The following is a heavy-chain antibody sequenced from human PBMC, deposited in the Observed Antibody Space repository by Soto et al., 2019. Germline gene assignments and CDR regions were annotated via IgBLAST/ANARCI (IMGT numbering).Heavy chain of an antibody. CDR2: IYYSGST. CDR3: ARELRSEVFDP. V-gene: IGHV4-31*03. D-gene: IGHD4-17*01. Sequence: SETLSLTCTVSGVSISSGGYYWSWIRQHPGKGLEWIGYIYYSGSTYYNPSLKSRVTISVDTSKNQFSLKLSSVTAADTAVYYCARELRSEVFDPWGQGTLVTVSS. CDR1: GVSISSGGYY. J-gene: IGHJ5*02.